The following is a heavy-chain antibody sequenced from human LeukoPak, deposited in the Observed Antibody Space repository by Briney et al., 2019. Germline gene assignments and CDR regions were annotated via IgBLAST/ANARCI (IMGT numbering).Heavy chain of an antibody. V-gene: IGHV4-59*01. J-gene: IGHJ4*02. CDR2: IYYSGSS. CDR3: ARVIRSSGLYLDY. Sequence: SETLSLTCTVSGGSISSYYWSWLRQPPGKGLEWIGYIYYSGSSNYNPSLKSRVTISVDTSKNQFSLKLSSVTAADTAVYYCARVIRSSGLYLDYWGQGTLVTVSS. CDR1: GGSISSYY. D-gene: IGHD6-19*01.